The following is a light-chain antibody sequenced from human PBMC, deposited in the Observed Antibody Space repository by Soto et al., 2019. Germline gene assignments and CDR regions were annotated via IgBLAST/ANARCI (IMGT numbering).Light chain of an antibody. Sequence: QSVLTQPPSASATPGQRVTISCSGSSSNVGSNSVNWYQQLPGTAPKRLIYSNDQRPSGVPDRFSGSKSGTSASLAISGLRSEDEGDYYCAAWDDSLNGFHVFGTGTKLTVL. J-gene: IGLJ1*01. CDR1: SSNVGSNS. V-gene: IGLV1-44*01. CDR3: AAWDDSLNGFHV. CDR2: SND.